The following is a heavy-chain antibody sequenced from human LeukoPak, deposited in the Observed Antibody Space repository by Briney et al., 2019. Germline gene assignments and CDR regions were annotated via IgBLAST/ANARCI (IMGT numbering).Heavy chain of an antibody. D-gene: IGHD3-9*01. Sequence: SETLSLTCTVSGGSIGSTNYYWGWIRQPPGKGLEWIGSIYYSGSTYYNPSLKSRVTISVDTSKNQFSLKLSSVTAADTAVYYCARVDQSGLDYYFDYWGQGTLVTVSS. CDR3: ARVDQSGLDYYFDY. V-gene: IGHV4-39*07. CDR2: IYYSGST. J-gene: IGHJ4*02. CDR1: GGSIGSTNYY.